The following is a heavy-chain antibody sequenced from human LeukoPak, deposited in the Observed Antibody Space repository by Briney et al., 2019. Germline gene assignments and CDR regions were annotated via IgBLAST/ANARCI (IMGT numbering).Heavy chain of an antibody. CDR1: GDRISSYG. D-gene: IGHD6-19*01. CDR2: INPNSGGT. Sequence: VASVKVSCKASGDRISSYGITWVRQAPGQGLEWMGRINPNSGGTNYAQKFRGRVTMTRDTSISTAYMELSRLRSDDTAVYYCARTGIAVAGTVYWGQGTLVTVSS. V-gene: IGHV1-2*06. CDR3: ARTGIAVAGTVY. J-gene: IGHJ4*02.